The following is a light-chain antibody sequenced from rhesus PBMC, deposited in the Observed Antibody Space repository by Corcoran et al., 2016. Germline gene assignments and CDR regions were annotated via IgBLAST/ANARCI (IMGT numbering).Light chain of an antibody. CDR1: ENVNNY. V-gene: IGKV1-74*01. CDR3: QHGYGTPYS. J-gene: IGKJ2*01. CDR2: KAS. Sequence: DIQMTQSPSSLSASVGDRVTITCRASENVNNYLNWYQQKPGKAPKLLIYKASTLQSGDPSRFSGSGSGTDYTFTISSLQPEDVATYYWQHGYGTPYSFGQGTKVESK.